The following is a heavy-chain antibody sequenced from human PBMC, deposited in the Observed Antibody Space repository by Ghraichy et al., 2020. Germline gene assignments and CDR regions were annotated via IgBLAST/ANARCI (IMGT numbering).Heavy chain of an antibody. CDR1: GGSFSGYY. V-gene: IGHV4-34*01. D-gene: IGHD3-16*01. CDR3: ARDPYDGTHFDS. J-gene: IGHJ4*02. Sequence: SETLSLTCAVYGGSFSGYYWSWIRQPPGKGLEWIGEVSHSGSSNYNPSLKSRVTVSIDTSRNQFSLKLNSVTAADTAMYYCARDPYDGTHFDSWGQGTLVTVSS. CDR2: VSHSGSS.